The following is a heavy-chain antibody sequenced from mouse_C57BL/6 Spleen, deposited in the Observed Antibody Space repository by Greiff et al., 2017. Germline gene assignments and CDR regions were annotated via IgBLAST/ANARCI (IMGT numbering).Heavy chain of an antibody. J-gene: IGHJ4*01. CDR1: GFTFSSYA. CDR2: ISDGGSYT. CDR3: ARSYYYGSRRDAMDY. V-gene: IGHV5-4*01. D-gene: IGHD1-1*01. Sequence: EVQLVESGGGLVKPGGSLKLSCAASGFTFSSYAMSWVRQTPEKRLEWVATISDGGSYTYYPDNVKGRFTISRDNAKNNLYLQMSHLKSEDTAMYYCARSYYYGSRRDAMDYWGQGTSVTVSS.